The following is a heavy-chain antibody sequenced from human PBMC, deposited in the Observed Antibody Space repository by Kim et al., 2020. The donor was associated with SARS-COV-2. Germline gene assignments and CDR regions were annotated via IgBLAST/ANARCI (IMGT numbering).Heavy chain of an antibody. Sequence: SETLSLTCAVYGGSFSGYYWSWIRQPPGKGLEWIGEINHSGSTNYNPSLKSRVTISVDTSKNQFSLKLSSVTAADTAVYYCARDPGGGGMDVWGQGTTVTVSS. CDR3: ARDPGGGGMDV. CDR1: GGSFSGYY. D-gene: IGHD2-15*01. V-gene: IGHV4-34*01. CDR2: INHSGST. J-gene: IGHJ6*02.